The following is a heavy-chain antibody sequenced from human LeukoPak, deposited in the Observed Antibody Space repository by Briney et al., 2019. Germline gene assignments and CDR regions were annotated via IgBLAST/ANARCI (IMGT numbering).Heavy chain of an antibody. J-gene: IGHJ4*02. D-gene: IGHD6-6*01. CDR3: ARGLWAARALDY. CDR2: INAGNGNT. V-gene: IGHV1-3*01. CDR1: GYTFTSYA. Sequence: ASVKVSCKASGYTFTSYATHWVRQAPGQRLEWMGWINAGNGNTKYSQKFQGRVTITRDTSASTAYMELSSLRSEDTAVYYCARGLWAARALDYWGQGTLVTVSS.